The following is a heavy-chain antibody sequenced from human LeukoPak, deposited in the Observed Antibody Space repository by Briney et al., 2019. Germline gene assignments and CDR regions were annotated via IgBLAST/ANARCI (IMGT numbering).Heavy chain of an antibody. CDR1: GGSISSYY. CDR2: IYYSGST. Sequence: SETLSLTCTVSGGSISSYYWSWIRQPPGKGLEWIGYIYYSGSTNYNPSLKSRVTISVDTSKNQFSLKLSSVTAADTAVYYCATRGVILNYYYYGMDVWGQGTTVTVSS. CDR3: ATRGVILNYYYYGMDV. D-gene: IGHD3-10*01. V-gene: IGHV4-59*12. J-gene: IGHJ6*02.